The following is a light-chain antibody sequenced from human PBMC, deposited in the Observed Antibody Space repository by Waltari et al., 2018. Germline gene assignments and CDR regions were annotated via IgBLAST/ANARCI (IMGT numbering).Light chain of an antibody. CDR2: SAS. V-gene: IGKV1-12*01. CDR1: QCLSGC. J-gene: IGKJ4*01. CDR3: QQAHSWPLA. Sequence: DIQMTQSPSSVSASVGDSVTITCRASQCLSGCLAWYQQKPGKAPKLLINSASTLQSGVPSRFSGSGSGTEYTLTISSLLPEDFATYFCQQAHSWPLAFGGGTEV.